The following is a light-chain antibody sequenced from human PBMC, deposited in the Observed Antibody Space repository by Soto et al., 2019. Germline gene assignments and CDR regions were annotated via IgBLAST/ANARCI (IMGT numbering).Light chain of an antibody. V-gene: IGKV4-1*01. CDR3: QQYYTSPQT. CDR1: QNVLHSSNNKNY. Sequence: DIVLTQSPDSLAVSLGERATINCMSSQNVLHSSNNKNYLAWYQHKPGQPPKLLVYWASTRESGVPDRFSGSGSGTDFTLTISSLQAEDVAFYYCQQYYTSPQTFGQGTKVEV. CDR2: WAS. J-gene: IGKJ1*01.